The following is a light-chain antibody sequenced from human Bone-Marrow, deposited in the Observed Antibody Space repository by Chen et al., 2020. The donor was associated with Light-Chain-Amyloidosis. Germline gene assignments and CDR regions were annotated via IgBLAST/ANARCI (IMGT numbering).Light chain of an antibody. V-gene: IGLV3-21*02. CDR1: NIGSTS. J-gene: IGLJ3*02. CDR2: EDS. Sequence: SYVLTQPSSVSVAPGQTATIACGGNNIGSTSVHWYQQTPGQAPLLVVYEDSDRPSGIPERLSGSTSGNTAPLTISRVEAGDEADYYCQVWDRSSDRPVFGGGTKLTVL. CDR3: QVWDRSSDRPV.